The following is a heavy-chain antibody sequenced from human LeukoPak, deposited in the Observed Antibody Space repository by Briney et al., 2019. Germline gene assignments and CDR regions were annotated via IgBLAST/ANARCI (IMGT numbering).Heavy chain of an antibody. CDR1: GFTFSSYR. D-gene: IGHD3-10*01. V-gene: IGHV3-48*01. CDR3: AKGGYYGSGGPWNYYYYYMDV. Sequence: PGGSLRLSCAASGFTFSSYRMNWVRQAPGKGLEWVSYISSSNSTIYYSDSVKGRFTISRDNAKNSLYLQMNSLRAEDTAVYYCAKGGYYGSGGPWNYYYYYMDVWGKGTTVTISS. J-gene: IGHJ6*03. CDR2: ISSSNSTI.